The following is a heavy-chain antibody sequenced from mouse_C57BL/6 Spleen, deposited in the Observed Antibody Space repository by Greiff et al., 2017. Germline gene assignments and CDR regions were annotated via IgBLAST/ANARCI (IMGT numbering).Heavy chain of an antibody. J-gene: IGHJ2*01. CDR3: ARSRSYDGYYVPYFDY. D-gene: IGHD2-3*01. CDR1: GYTFTSYW. V-gene: IGHV1-72*01. Sequence: VQLQQPGAELVKPGASVKLSCKASGYTFTSYWMHWVKQRPGRGLEWIGRIDPNSGGTTYNEKFKSKATLTVDKPSSTAYMQLSSLASEESAVYYWARSRSYDGYYVPYFDYWGQGTTLTVSS. CDR2: IDPNSGGT.